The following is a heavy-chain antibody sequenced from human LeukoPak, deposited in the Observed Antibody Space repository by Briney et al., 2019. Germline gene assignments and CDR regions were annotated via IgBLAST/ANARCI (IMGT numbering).Heavy chain of an antibody. D-gene: IGHD4-23*01. CDR2: INPASGGT. CDR1: GFTFTGHY. CDR3: VREGNQDLSKDIDF. J-gene: IGHJ1*01. Sequence: ASVKVSCKASGFTFTGHYIHWVRLAPGQGPEWMGYINPASGGTSSPPNLRDRVTLTTDTSVSAAYMELSSLLSDDTAVYYCVREGNQDLSKDIDFWGQGTLVTVSS. V-gene: IGHV1-2*02.